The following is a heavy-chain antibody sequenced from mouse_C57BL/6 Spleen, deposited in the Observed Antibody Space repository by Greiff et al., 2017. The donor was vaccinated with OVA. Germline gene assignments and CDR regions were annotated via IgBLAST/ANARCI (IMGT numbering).Heavy chain of an antibody. D-gene: IGHD2-3*01. CDR2: IDPSDSYT. CDR1: GYTFTSYW. CDR3: ARLDGYCMDY. Sequence: QVQLQQPGAELVMPGASVKLSCKASGYTFTSYWMHWVKQRPGQGLERIGEIDPSDSYTNYNQKFKGKSTLTVDKSSSTAYMELNSLTSEDSAVYYCARLDGYCMDYWVKEPQSPSPQ. V-gene: IGHV1-69*01. J-gene: IGHJ4*01.